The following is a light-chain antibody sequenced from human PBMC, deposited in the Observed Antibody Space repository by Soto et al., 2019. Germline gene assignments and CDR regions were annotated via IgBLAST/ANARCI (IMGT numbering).Light chain of an antibody. V-gene: IGKV1-5*01. CDR2: NAS. Sequence: DIQMTQSPSTLSASVGDRVTITCRASQSISGWLAWYQQKPGKAPKLLIYNASSLKSGVPSRFSGSGFGTEFTLTISSLQPDDSATYCCQQSYISPRTFGQGTKVEIK. CDR3: QQSYISPRT. CDR1: QSISGW. J-gene: IGKJ1*01.